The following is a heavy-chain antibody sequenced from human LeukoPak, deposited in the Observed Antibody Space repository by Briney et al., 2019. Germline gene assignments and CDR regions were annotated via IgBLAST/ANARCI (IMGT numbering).Heavy chain of an antibody. CDR1: GASISSYY. CDR2: MSDSGST. Sequence: PSETLSLTCTVSGASISSYYWSWIRQPPGKGLEWLAYMSDSGSTNYNPSLKSRVTISLDTSKNQFSLSLSSVTAADTAVYYCARDGAATGNWFDPWGQGTLVTGSS. J-gene: IGHJ5*02. CDR3: ARDGAATGNWFDP. D-gene: IGHD6-13*01. V-gene: IGHV4-59*01.